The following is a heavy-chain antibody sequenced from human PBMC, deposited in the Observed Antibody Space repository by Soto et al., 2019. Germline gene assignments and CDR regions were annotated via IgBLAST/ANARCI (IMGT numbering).Heavy chain of an antibody. CDR2: ISGSGGST. CDR1: GFTFSSYA. V-gene: IGHV3-23*01. Sequence: TGGSLRLSCAASGFTFSSYAMSWVRQAPGKGLEWVSAISGSGGSTYYADSVKGRFTISRDNSKNTLYLQMNSLRAEDTAVYYCAKDPEYYYGSGSYFSWGQGTLVTVSS. J-gene: IGHJ5*02. D-gene: IGHD3-10*01. CDR3: AKDPEYYYGSGSYFS.